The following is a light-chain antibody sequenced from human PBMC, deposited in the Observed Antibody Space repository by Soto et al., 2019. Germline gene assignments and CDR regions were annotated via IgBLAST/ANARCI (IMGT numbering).Light chain of an antibody. Sequence: DIVLTQSPATLSLSPGERATLSCRASQSVSSYLAWYQQKPGQAPRLLIYDASNRATGIPARFSGSGSGTDFTLTISSLEHEDFAVYYCQQRSNWTRTFGQGTRLEIK. V-gene: IGKV3-11*01. CDR3: QQRSNWTRT. J-gene: IGKJ5*01. CDR1: QSVSSY. CDR2: DAS.